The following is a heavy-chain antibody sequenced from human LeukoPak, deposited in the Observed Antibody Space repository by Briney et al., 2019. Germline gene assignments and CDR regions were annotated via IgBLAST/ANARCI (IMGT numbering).Heavy chain of an antibody. J-gene: IGHJ4*02. V-gene: IGHV4-4*02. Sequence: SETLSLTCAVSGGSISSSNWWSWVRQPPGKGLEWIGEIYHSGSTNYNPSLKSRVTISVDKSKNQFSLKPSSVTAADTAVYYCATDYYGSGSPDYWGQGTLVTVSS. CDR2: IYHSGST. CDR3: ATDYYGSGSPDY. CDR1: GGSISSSNW. D-gene: IGHD3-10*01.